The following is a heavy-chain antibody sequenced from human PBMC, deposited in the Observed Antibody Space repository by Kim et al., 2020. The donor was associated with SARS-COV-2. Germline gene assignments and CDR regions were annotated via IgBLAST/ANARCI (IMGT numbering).Heavy chain of an antibody. CDR3: ARPVPVSGSEAY. CDR2: ISSSGSTI. D-gene: IGHD1-26*01. J-gene: IGHJ4*02. Sequence: GGSLRLSCAASGFTFSSYEMNWVRQAPGKGLEWVSYISSSGSTIYYADSVKGRFTISRDNAKNSLYLQMNSLRAEDTAVYYCARPVPVSGSEAYWGQGTLVTVSS. V-gene: IGHV3-48*03. CDR1: GFTFSSYE.